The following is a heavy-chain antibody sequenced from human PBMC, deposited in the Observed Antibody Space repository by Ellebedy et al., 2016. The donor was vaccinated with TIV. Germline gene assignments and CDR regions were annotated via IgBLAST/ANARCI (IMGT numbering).Heavy chain of an antibody. CDR1: GGSFSNYY. J-gene: IGHJ5*02. CDR3: AREVEYGGNSDWFDP. D-gene: IGHD4-23*01. Sequence: SETLSLXXAVYGGSFSNYYWSWIRQPPGKGLEWIGEINHSGSSNYNPPLKSRVTISVDTSKNQFSLKLSSVTAADTAVYYCAREVEYGGNSDWFDPWGQGTLVTVSS. CDR2: INHSGSS. V-gene: IGHV4-34*09.